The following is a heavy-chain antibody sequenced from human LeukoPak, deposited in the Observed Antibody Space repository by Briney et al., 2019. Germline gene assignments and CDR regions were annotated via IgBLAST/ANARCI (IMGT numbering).Heavy chain of an antibody. V-gene: IGHV3-30*03. J-gene: IGHJ4*02. D-gene: IGHD6-19*01. CDR3: ARTQYSSGWYAAFDY. CDR1: GFTFSSYS. Sequence: GGSLRLSCAASGFTFSSYSMNWVRQAPGKGLEWVAVISYDGSNKYYADSVKGRFTISRDNSKNTLYLQMNSLRAEDTAVYYCARTQYSSGWYAAFDYWGQGTLVTVSS. CDR2: ISYDGSNK.